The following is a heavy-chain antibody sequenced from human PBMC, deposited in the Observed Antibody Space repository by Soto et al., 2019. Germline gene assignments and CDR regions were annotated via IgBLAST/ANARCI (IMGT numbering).Heavy chain of an antibody. D-gene: IGHD6-6*01. Sequence: ESGPTLVNPTQTLTLTCTFSGFSLSTSGVGVGWIRQPPGKALEWLALIYWDVDKRYSPSLXSRLNITKDTSKHHVVRTMTNIDPVDTATYSFALSVTLEAQGVSNWFDPWRQRTPVTVSS. V-gene: IGHV2-5*02. CDR2: IYWDVDK. CDR1: GFSLSTSGVG. J-gene: IGHJ5*02. CDR3: ALSVTLEAQGVSNWFDP.